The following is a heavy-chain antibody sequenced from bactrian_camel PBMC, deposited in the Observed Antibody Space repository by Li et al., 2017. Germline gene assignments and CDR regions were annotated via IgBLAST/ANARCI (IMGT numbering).Heavy chain of an antibody. D-gene: IGHD5*01. CDR1: GFTFSSTY. J-gene: IGHJ4*01. CDR3: VSPVGPRP. Sequence: VQLVESGGGLVQPGGSLRVSCAASGFTFSSTYMSWVRQAPGKGLEWVPSITSGGGTTYYANSVKGRFTISRDDAKNSVYLQMNSLKPEDTAVYYCVSPVGPRPRGQGTQVTVS. V-gene: IGHV3S40*01. CDR2: ITSGGGTT.